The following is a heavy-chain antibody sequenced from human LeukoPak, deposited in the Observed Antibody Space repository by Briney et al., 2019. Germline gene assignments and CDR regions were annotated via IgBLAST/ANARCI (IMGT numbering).Heavy chain of an antibody. J-gene: IGHJ4*02. CDR1: GGSISSSSYY. CDR3: ARGEVEYSSSSGPDYFDY. D-gene: IGHD6-6*01. CDR2: IYHSGST. Sequence: PSETLSLTCTVSGGSISSSSYYWGWIRQPPGKGLEWIGYIYHSGSTYYNPSLKSRVTISVDRSKNQFSLKLSSVTAADTAVYYCARGEVEYSSSSGPDYFDYWGQGTLVTVSS. V-gene: IGHV4-39*07.